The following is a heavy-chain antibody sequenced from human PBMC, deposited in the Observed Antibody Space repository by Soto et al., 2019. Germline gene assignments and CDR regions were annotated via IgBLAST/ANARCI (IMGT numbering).Heavy chain of an antibody. CDR3: ARVPHIAAPPGDY. J-gene: IGHJ4*02. CDR2: ISSSSSYI. V-gene: IGHV3-21*01. D-gene: IGHD6-6*01. CDR1: GFTFSSYS. Sequence: GGSLRLSCAASGFTFSSYSMNWVRQAPGKGLEWVSSISSSSSYIYYADSVKGRFTISRDNAKNSLYLQMNSLRAEDTAVYYCARVPHIAAPPGDYWGQGTLVTVSS.